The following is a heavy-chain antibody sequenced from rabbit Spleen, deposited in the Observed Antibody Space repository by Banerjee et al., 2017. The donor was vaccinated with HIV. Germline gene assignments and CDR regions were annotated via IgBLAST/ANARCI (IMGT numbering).Heavy chain of an antibody. CDR2: IDSGSRDFT. J-gene: IGHJ6*01. V-gene: IGHV1S40*01. D-gene: IGHD8-1*01. CDR3: ARDTGSSFSTYGMDL. Sequence: LVEYGGDLVQPGASLTLTCTASGFDFSNYNFMCWVRQAPGKGLEWIACIDSGSRDFTYYASWAKGRFTISKTSSTMVTLQMTSLTVADTATYFCARDTGSSFSTYGMDLWGPGTLVTVS. CDR1: GFDFSNYNF.